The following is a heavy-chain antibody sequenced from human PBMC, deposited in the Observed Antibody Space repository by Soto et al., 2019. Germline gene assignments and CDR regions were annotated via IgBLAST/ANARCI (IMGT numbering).Heavy chain of an antibody. D-gene: IGHD1-26*01. J-gene: IGHJ4*02. CDR3: ARGRITGSSYSGGWYYFDH. CDR1: GGSISSGDYY. V-gene: IGHV4-30-4*01. Sequence: PSETLSLTCTVSGGSISSGDYYWSWIRQPPGKGLEWIGYIYYSGSTYYNPSLKSRVTISVDTSNDQFSLELTSVTAADTAMYYCARGRITGSSYSGGWYYFDHWGQGTQVTVSS. CDR2: IYYSGST.